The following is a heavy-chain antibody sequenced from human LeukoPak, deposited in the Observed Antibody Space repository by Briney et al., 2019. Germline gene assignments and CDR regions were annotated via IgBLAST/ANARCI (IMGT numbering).Heavy chain of an antibody. CDR2: INHSGST. Sequence: PSETLSLTCAVYGGSFSGYYWSWIRQPPGKGPEWIGEINHSGSTNYNPSLKSRVTISVDTSKNQFSLKLSSVTAADTAVYYCARVYRYCSGGSCLLDNGMDVWGQGTTVTVSS. J-gene: IGHJ6*02. D-gene: IGHD2-15*01. CDR3: ARVYRYCSGGSCLLDNGMDV. V-gene: IGHV4-34*01. CDR1: GGSFSGYY.